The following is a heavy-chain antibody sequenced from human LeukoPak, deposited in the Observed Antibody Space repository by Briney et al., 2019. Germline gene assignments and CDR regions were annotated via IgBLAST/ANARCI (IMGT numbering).Heavy chain of an antibody. CDR2: ISYDGSNK. D-gene: IGHD6-13*01. V-gene: IGHV3-30*04. CDR1: GFTFSSYA. CDR3: AREGSWYEVDY. J-gene: IGHJ4*02. Sequence: PGGSLRLSCAASGFTFSSYAMHWVRQAPGKGLEWAAVISYDGSNKYYADSVKGRFTISRDNSKNTLYLQMNSLRAEDTAVYYCAREGSWYEVDYWGQGTLVTVSS.